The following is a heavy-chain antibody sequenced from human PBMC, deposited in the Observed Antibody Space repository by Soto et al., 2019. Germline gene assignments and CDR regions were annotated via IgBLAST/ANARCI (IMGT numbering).Heavy chain of an antibody. V-gene: IGHV4-59*01. CDR1: GGSISSYY. CDR3: ARDLWGYCGADCYPLDV. D-gene: IGHD2-21*02. Sequence: SETLSLTCTVSGGSISSYYWSWIRQPPGKGLEWIGYIYYSGSTNYNPSLKSRVTISVDTSKNQFSLKLNSVTAADTAVYYCARDLWGYCGADCYPLDVWGQGTTVTVS. J-gene: IGHJ6*02. CDR2: IYYSGST.